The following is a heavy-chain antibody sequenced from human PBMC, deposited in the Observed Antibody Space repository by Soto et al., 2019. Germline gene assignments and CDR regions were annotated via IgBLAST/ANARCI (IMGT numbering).Heavy chain of an antibody. CDR2: IDWDDDK. D-gene: IGHD6-19*01. CDR1: GFSLSTSGMR. V-gene: IGHV2-70*04. CDR3: ARIAVAGTHFDY. J-gene: IGHJ4*02. Sequence: SGPTLVNPTQTLTLTCTFSGFSLSTSGMRVSWIGQPPGKALEWLARIDWDDDKFYSTSLKTRLTISKDTSKNQVVLTMTNMDPVDTATYYCARIAVAGTHFDYWGQGTLVTVSS.